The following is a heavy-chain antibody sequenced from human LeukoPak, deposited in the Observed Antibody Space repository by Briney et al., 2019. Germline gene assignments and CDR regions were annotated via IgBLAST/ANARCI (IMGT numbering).Heavy chain of an antibody. J-gene: IGHJ4*02. D-gene: IGHD1-26*01. CDR1: GFTFSSFG. CDR2: ISYDGGNK. Sequence: GRSLRLSCAASGFTFSSFGMHWVRQAPGKGLEWVAVISYDGGNKYYADSVKGRLTISRDNSKNMLYLQMNSLRAEDTAVYYCAKVPNSGRYFFDYWGQGTLVTVSS. V-gene: IGHV3-30*18. CDR3: AKVPNSGRYFFDY.